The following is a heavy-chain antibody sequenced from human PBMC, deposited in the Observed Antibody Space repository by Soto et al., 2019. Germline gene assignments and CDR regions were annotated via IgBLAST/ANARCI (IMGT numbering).Heavy chain of an antibody. J-gene: IGHJ6*02. V-gene: IGHV4-34*01. CDR3: ARKRFLEWLFPHYYYYYGMDV. D-gene: IGHD3-3*01. CDR1: GGSFSGYY. CDR2: INHSGST. Sequence: TLSLTCAVYGGSFSGYYWSWIRQPPGKGLEWIGEINHSGSTNYNPSLKSRVTISVDTSKNQFSLKLSSVTAADTAVYYCARKRFLEWLFPHYYYYYGMDVWGQGTTVTVSS.